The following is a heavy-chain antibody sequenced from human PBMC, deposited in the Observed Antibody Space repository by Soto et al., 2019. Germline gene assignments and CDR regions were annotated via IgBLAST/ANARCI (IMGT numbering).Heavy chain of an antibody. J-gene: IGHJ6*02. Sequence: ASVKVSCKASGGTFSSYAISWVRQAPGQGLEWMGGIIPIFGTANYAQKFQGRVTITADESTGTAYMELSSLRSEDTAVYYCARGLDSSSWSDYYYGMDVWGQGTTVTVSS. CDR3: ARGLDSSSWSDYYYGMDV. CDR2: IIPIFGTA. CDR1: GGTFSSYA. V-gene: IGHV1-69*13. D-gene: IGHD6-13*01.